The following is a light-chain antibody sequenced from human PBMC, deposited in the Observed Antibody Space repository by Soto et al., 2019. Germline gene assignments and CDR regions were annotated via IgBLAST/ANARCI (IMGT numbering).Light chain of an antibody. CDR2: DAS. CDR1: QTISSY. Sequence: DIQMTQSPSSLSASVGDRVTIICRASQTISSYLNWYQQKPGKAPKLLIYDASILQSGVPSRFSGSGSGTDFTLTISSLHPEDFATYYCQQSYSTLTFGPGTKLDIE. V-gene: IGKV1-39*01. CDR3: QQSYSTLT. J-gene: IGKJ3*01.